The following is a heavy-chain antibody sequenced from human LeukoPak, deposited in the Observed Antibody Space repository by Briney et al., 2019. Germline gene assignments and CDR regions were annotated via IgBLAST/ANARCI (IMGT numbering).Heavy chain of an antibody. J-gene: IGHJ4*02. CDR1: GFTFSTSS. CDR3: ARDLSPVVRASPMGY. Sequence: GGSLRLSCAASGFTFSTSSMDWVRQAPGKGLEWVALITYDGYYKYYSDSVKGRFTISSDTSKNTLYLQMNSLRAEDTAVYYCARDLSPVVRASPMGYWGQGTLVTVSS. V-gene: IGHV3-30*03. CDR2: ITYDGYYK. D-gene: IGHD3-10*01.